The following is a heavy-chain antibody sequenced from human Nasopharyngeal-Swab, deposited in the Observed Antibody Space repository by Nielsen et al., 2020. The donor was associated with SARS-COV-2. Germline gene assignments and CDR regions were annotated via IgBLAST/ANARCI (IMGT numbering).Heavy chain of an antibody. V-gene: IGHV5-51*01. D-gene: IGHD1-14*01. J-gene: IGHJ5*02. Sequence: KVSCKGSGYSFTSFWIGWVRQMPGKGLEWMGSIYPGDSDTRYSPSFQGQVTISADKSISTAYLQWSSLKASDTAMYYCARRFEPSPGGYWFDPWGQGTLVTVSS. CDR2: IYPGDSDT. CDR3: ARRFEPSPGGYWFDP. CDR1: GYSFTSFW.